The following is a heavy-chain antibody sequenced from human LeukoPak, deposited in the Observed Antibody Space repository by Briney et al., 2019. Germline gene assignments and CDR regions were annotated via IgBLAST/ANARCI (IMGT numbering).Heavy chain of an antibody. V-gene: IGHV4-61*05. J-gene: IGHJ4*02. CDR3: ARLPRTGLVVRDSGEDY. D-gene: IGHD3/OR15-3a*01. CDR2: XYYSGST. CDR1: GGSISSRYXX. Sequence: SETLSLTCTVSGGSISSRYXXWXWIRXPPXXGXXXXXXXYYSGSTYYNPSLKXRVTXXVDTSKNQFSLKVSSVTAADTAVYYCARLPRTGLVVRDSGEDYWGQGTLVTVSS.